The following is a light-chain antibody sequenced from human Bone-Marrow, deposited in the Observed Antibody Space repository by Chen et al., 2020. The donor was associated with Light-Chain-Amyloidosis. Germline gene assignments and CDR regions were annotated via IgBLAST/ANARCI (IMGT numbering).Light chain of an antibody. Sequence: SYDLTQPPSVAVSPGTPARITSSGDTLPMQYTYWYQRKPGQAPVLVIYKDSERPSGIPERFSGSSAGTTFTLTISGVQAEDEADYYCQSADSSDTYVVFGGGTKLTVL. CDR2: KDS. CDR3: QSADSSDTYVV. V-gene: IGLV3-25*03. CDR1: TLPMQY. J-gene: IGLJ2*01.